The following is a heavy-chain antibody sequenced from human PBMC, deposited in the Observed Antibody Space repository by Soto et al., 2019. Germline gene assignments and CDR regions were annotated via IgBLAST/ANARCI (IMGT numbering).Heavy chain of an antibody. D-gene: IGHD2-2*02. CDR3: ALASGRLRPLSQSIDAFDI. CDR1: GFSLSTSGVG. CDR2: IYWNDDK. V-gene: IGHV2-5*01. J-gene: IGHJ3*02. Sequence: VSGPTLVNPTQTLTLTCTFSGFSLSTSGVGVGWIRQPPGKALEWLALIYWNDDKRYSPSLKSRLTITKDTSKNQVVLTMTNMDPVDTATYYCALASGRLRPLSQSIDAFDIWGQGTMVTVSS.